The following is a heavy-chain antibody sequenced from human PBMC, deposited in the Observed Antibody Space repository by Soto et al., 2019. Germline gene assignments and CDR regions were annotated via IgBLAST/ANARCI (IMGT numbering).Heavy chain of an antibody. CDR3: ARRETNFGEDAFDI. Sequence: QVQLVQSGAEVKKPGASVKVSCKTSGYIFTSYYIHWVRQAPGQGLEWMGIINPSGGSTTYPQKFQERVTMTRDTSTSTVYMELSSLKSEDTAMYYCARRETNFGEDAFDIWGQGTMVTVSS. D-gene: IGHD3-16*01. CDR1: GYIFTSYY. J-gene: IGHJ3*02. CDR2: INPSGGST. V-gene: IGHV1-46*01.